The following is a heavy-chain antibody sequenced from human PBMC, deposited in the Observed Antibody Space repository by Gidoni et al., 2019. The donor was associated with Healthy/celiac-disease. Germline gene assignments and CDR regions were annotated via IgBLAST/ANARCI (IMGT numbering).Heavy chain of an antibody. D-gene: IGHD3-22*01. Sequence: QITLKESGPTLVKPTQTLTLTCTFSGFSLSTSGVGVGWIRQPPGKALEWLALIYWDDDKRYSPSLKSRLTITKETSKNQVVLTMTNMDTVDTATYYCAHMYYYDSSGYSVVGWFDPWGQGTLVTVSS. CDR1: GFSLSTSGVG. J-gene: IGHJ5*02. CDR2: IYWDDDK. V-gene: IGHV2-5*02. CDR3: AHMYYYDSSGYSVVGWFDP.